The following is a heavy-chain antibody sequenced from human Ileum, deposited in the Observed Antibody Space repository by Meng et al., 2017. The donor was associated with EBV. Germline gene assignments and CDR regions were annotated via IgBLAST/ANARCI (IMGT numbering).Heavy chain of an antibody. Sequence: QPPLQESRSGLVNPSATLSLTCAVSGGSISSGGYSWHWIRQPPGKGLQWIGYIYYSGSAYYNPSLKSRVTLSVDRSTNQFSLNLSSVTAADTAVYYCARGAYFDYWGQGTLVTVSS. V-gene: IGHV4-30-2*01. CDR3: ARGAYFDY. J-gene: IGHJ4*02. CDR2: IYYSGSA. CDR1: GGSISSGGYS.